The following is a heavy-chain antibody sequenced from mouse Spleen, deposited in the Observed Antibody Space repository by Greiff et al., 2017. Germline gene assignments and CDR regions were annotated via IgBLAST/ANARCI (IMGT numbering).Heavy chain of an antibody. CDR2: IYPGDGDT. D-gene: IGHD2-5*01. Sequence: QVQLQQSGPELVKPGASVKISCKASGYAFSSSWMNWVKQRPGQGLEWIGRIYPGDGDTDYNGKFKGKATLTADKSSSTAYMQLSSLTSEDSAVYYCARGSNSRYAMDYWGQGTSVTVSS. V-gene: IGHV1-82*01. CDR3: ARGSNSRYAMDY. J-gene: IGHJ4*01. CDR1: GYAFSSSW.